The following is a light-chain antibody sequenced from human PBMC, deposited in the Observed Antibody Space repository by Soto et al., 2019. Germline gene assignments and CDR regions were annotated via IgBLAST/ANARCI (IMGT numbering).Light chain of an antibody. CDR1: SASIASNF. Sequence: NFMLTQPHSVSESPGKTVTISCTGSSASIASNFVQWYQQRPGSAPTLVIYENSLRPSGVPDRFSGSIDSSSNSASLTISGLKIEDEADYYCQSYDSTKAVFGGGTQLTVL. CDR3: QSYDSTKAV. J-gene: IGLJ7*01. V-gene: IGLV6-57*02. CDR2: ENS.